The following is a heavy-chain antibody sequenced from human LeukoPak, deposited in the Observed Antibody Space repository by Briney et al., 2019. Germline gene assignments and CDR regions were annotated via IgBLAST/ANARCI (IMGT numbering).Heavy chain of an antibody. J-gene: IGHJ3*02. Sequence: SETLSLTCTVSGYSISSGYYWGWIRQPPGKGLEWIGSTYHSGSTYYNPSLKSRVTISVDTSKNQFSLKLSSVTAADTAVYYCARGLAVRLVRGAFDIWGQGTMVTVSS. CDR2: TYHSGST. V-gene: IGHV4-38-2*02. CDR1: GYSISSGYY. CDR3: ARGLAVRLVRGAFDI. D-gene: IGHD6-19*01.